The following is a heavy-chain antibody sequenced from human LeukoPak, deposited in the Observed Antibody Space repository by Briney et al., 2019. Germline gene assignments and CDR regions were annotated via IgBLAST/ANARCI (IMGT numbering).Heavy chain of an antibody. Sequence: GGSLRLSCAASGFTFSSYWMNWVRQAPGKGLEWVANIKQDGSEKYYVDSVKGRFTISRDNAKNSLYLQMNSLRAEDTAVYYCARGGWELLRAFDYWGQGTLVTVSS. CDR1: GFTFSSYW. CDR2: IKQDGSEK. CDR3: ARGGWELLRAFDY. D-gene: IGHD1-26*01. V-gene: IGHV3-7*01. J-gene: IGHJ4*02.